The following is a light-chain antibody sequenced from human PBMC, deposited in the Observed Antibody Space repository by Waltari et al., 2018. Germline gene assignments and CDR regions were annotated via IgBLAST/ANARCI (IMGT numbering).Light chain of an antibody. Sequence: DIQLTQSPSSLSASVGDRVTITCRASQGISNYLAWYQQKPGKVPKLLIYAASTLQSRVPSRLSGSGSGTDFTLTISSLQPEDVATYYCQKYNSAPWTFGQGTKVEIK. CDR2: AAS. CDR1: QGISNY. CDR3: QKYNSAPWT. V-gene: IGKV1-27*01. J-gene: IGKJ1*01.